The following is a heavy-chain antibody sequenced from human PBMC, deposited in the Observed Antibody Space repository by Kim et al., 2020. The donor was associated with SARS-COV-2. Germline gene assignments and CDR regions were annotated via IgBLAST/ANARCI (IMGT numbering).Heavy chain of an antibody. CDR2: IYPGDSDT. J-gene: IGHJ4*02. CDR3: ARLTKTPTNIVATIAGWVDTAMATDY. Sequence: GESLKISCKGSGYSFTSYWIGWVRQMPGKGLEWMGIIYPGDSDTRYSPSFQGQVTISADKSISTAYLQWSSLKASDTAMYYCARLTKTPTNIVATIAGWVDTAMATDYWGQGTLVTVSS. CDR1: GYSFTSYW. D-gene: IGHD5-12*01. V-gene: IGHV5-51*01.